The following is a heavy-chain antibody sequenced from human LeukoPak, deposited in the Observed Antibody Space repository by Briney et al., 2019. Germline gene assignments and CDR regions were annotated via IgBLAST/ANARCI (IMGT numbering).Heavy chain of an antibody. CDR1: GGSISSYY. CDR2: IYTSGST. V-gene: IGHV4-4*07. CDR3: AVMDYYYYMDV. D-gene: IGHD2-21*01. J-gene: IGHJ6*03. Sequence: SETLSLTCTVSGGSISSYYWSWIRQPAGKRLEWIGRIYTSGSTNYNPSLKSRVTISVDKSKNQFSLKLSSVTAADTAVYYCAVMDYYYYMDVWGKGTTVTVSS.